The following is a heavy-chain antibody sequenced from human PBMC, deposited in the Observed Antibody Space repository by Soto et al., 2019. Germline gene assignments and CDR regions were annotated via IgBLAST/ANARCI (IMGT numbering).Heavy chain of an antibody. CDR2: ISYDGSDK. D-gene: IGHD6-19*01. Sequence: GGSLRLSCAASGFTFSSYSMHWVRQAPGKGLEWVALISYDGSDKDYADSVKGRFTISRDNSRNTLFLQMNSLRAEDTALYYCTRGYSSGPDYWGQGTLVTVSS. J-gene: IGHJ4*02. CDR3: TRGYSSGPDY. CDR1: GFTFSSYS. V-gene: IGHV3-30-3*01.